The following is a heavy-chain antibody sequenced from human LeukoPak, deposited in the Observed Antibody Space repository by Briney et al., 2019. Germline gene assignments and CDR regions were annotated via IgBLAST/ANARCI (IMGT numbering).Heavy chain of an antibody. CDR3: AKGMTTPYYFDY. Sequence: PGGSLRLSCAASGFTFSSYGMHWVRQAPGKGLEWVASIRYDGSNKYCADSVKGRFTISRDNSKNTLYLQMNSLRAEDTAVYYCAKGMTTPYYFDYWGQGTLVTVSS. J-gene: IGHJ4*02. V-gene: IGHV3-30*02. CDR2: IRYDGSNK. D-gene: IGHD4-17*01. CDR1: GFTFSSYG.